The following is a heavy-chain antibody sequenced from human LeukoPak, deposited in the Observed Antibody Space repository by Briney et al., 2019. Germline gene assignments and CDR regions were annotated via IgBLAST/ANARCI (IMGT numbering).Heavy chain of an antibody. CDR3: ARIPIVVVTAAHFDY. CDR2: IYHSGST. Sequence: PSETLSLTCAVSGGSISSYNWWSWVRQPPGKGLEWIGEIYHSGSTNYNPSLKSRVTISVDMSKNQFSLKLTSVTTADTAVYYCARIPIVVVTAAHFDYWGQGTLVTVSS. V-gene: IGHV4-4*02. J-gene: IGHJ4*02. D-gene: IGHD2-21*02. CDR1: GGSISSYNW.